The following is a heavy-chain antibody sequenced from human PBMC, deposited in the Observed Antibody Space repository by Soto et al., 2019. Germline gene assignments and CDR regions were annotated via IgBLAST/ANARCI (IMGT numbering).Heavy chain of an antibody. J-gene: IGHJ4*02. CDR2: INHSGST. V-gene: IGHV4-34*01. Sequence: SETLSLTCAVYGGSFSGYYWSWVRQPPGKGLEWIGEINHSGSTNYNPSLKSRVTISVDTSKNQFSLKLSSVTAADTAVYYCARDRGDGDNTTFDYWGQGTLVTVSS. CDR1: GGSFSGYY. D-gene: IGHD2-2*01. CDR3: ARDRGDGDNTTFDY.